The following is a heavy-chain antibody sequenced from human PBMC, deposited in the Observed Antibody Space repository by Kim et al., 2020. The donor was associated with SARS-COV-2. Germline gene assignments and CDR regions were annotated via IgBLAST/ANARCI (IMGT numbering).Heavy chain of an antibody. Sequence: SVKVSCKASGGTFSSYAISWVRQAPGQGLEWMGGIIPIFGTANYAQKFQGRVTITADESTSTAYMELSSLRSEDTAMYYCARDKDIVVVPAAMVDYYYYGMDVWGQGTTVTVSS. D-gene: IGHD2-2*01. CDR1: GGTFSSYA. CDR3: ARDKDIVVVPAAMVDYYYYGMDV. CDR2: IIPIFGTA. J-gene: IGHJ6*02. V-gene: IGHV1-69*13.